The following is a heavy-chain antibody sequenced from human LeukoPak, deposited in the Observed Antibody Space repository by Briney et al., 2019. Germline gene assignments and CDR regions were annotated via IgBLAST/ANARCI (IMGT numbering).Heavy chain of an antibody. V-gene: IGHV4-61*02. CDR2: IYTSGST. CDR3: ARLRVNYDFWTDY. D-gene: IGHD3-3*01. CDR1: GGSISSGSYY. J-gene: IGHJ4*02. Sequence: SETLSLTCTVSGGSISSGSYYWSWIRQPAGKGLEWIGRIYTSGSTNYNPSLKSRVTISVDTSKNQFSLKLSSVTAADTAVYYCARLRVNYDFWTDYWGQGTLVTVSS.